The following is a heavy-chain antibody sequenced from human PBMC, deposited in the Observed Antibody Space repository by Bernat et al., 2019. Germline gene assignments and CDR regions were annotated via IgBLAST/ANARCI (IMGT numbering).Heavy chain of an antibody. J-gene: IGHJ4*02. V-gene: IGHV3-43*02. CDR2: ISGDGGST. CDR3: SKGTNPPLGGGF. CDR1: GFTFDDYA. Sequence: EVQLVESGGGVVQPGGSLRLSCAASGFTFDDYAMHWVRQAPGKGLEWVSLISGDGGSTYYADSVKGRFTISRDNSKNSLYLQMNSLRTEDTACYFCSKGTNPPLGGGFWGQGTLVTVSS. D-gene: IGHD5-12*01.